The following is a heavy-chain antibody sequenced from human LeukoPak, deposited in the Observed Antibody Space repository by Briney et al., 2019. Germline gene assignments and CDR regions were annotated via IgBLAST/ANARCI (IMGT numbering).Heavy chain of an antibody. D-gene: IGHD3-3*01. CDR3: AKDRHYDFWSGYYS. Sequence: PGGSLRLSCAASGFTFSSQPMTWVRQAPGKGLEWVSAVSGSGDNTYYADSVKGRFTISRDNSRDTLYLQMNSLRAEDTAVYYCAKDRHYDFWSGYYSWGQGTLVTVSS. J-gene: IGHJ4*02. V-gene: IGHV3-23*01. CDR1: GFTFSSQP. CDR2: VSGSGDNT.